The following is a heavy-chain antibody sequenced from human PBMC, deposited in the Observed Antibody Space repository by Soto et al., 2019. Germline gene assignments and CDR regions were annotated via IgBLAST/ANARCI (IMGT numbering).Heavy chain of an antibody. CDR3: AKDQEGLRFLEWFPDV. CDR2: ISGSGGST. D-gene: IGHD3-3*01. Sequence: PGGSLRLSCASSGFTFSSYAMSLVRQAPGKGLEWVSAISGSGGSTYYADSVKGRFTISRDNSKNTLYLQMNSLRAEDTAVYYCAKDQEGLRFLEWFPDVWGKGTTVTVSS. V-gene: IGHV3-23*01. CDR1: GFTFSSYA. J-gene: IGHJ6*04.